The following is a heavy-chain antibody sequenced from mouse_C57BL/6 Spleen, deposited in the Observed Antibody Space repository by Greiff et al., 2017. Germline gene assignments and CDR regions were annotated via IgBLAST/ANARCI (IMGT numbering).Heavy chain of an antibody. CDR3: ARQGGWDAYFDY. CDR2: ISGGGGNT. J-gene: IGHJ2*01. V-gene: IGHV5-9*01. D-gene: IGHD4-1*01. Sequence: DVHLVESGGGLVKPGGSLKLSCAASGFTFSSYTMSWVRQTPEKRLEWVATISGGGGNTYYPDSVKGRFTISRDNAKNTLYLQMSSLRSEDTALYYCARQGGWDAYFDYWGQGTTLTVSS. CDR1: GFTFSSYT.